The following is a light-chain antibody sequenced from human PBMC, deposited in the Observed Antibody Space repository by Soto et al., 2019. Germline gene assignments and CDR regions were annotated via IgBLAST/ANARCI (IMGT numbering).Light chain of an antibody. CDR2: GAS. J-gene: IGKJ5*01. V-gene: IGKV3-15*01. Sequence: EIVMKKSPATLFVYKGERATLSCRASQSVGSNLAWYQQKPGQAPRLLIYGASTRATGIPARFSGSGSGTEFTLTISSLEPEDFAVYYCQQRSNFPLNTFCQGARLEI. CDR1: QSVGSN. CDR3: QQRSNFPLNT.